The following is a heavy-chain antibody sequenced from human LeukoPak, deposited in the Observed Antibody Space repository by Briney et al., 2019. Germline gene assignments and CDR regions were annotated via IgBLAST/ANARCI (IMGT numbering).Heavy chain of an antibody. CDR1: GGSISTNY. Sequence: PSETLSLTCTVSGGSISTNYWSWIRQPAGKGLEWIGRIYHSGNTNYSPSLESRVTMSADTSKNQFSLKLSSVTAADTAVYYCARGTFDSRGYYPFDHWGQGTLVTVSS. D-gene: IGHD3-22*01. CDR3: ARGTFDSRGYYPFDH. V-gene: IGHV4-4*07. CDR2: IYHSGNT. J-gene: IGHJ4*02.